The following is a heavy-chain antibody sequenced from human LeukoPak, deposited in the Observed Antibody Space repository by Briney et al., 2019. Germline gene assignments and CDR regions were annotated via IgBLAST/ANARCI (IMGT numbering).Heavy chain of an antibody. J-gene: IGHJ4*02. Sequence: SETLSLTCAVSGGSISSNNWWIWVRQSPEKGLEWIGEIYHDGSTNYNPSLKSRVTISVDKSKNQFSLKLSSVTAADTAVYYCARVSGIAAGGYFDYWGQGTLVTVSS. CDR2: IYHDGST. D-gene: IGHD6-25*01. CDR1: GGSISSNNW. CDR3: ARVSGIAAGGYFDY. V-gene: IGHV4-4*02.